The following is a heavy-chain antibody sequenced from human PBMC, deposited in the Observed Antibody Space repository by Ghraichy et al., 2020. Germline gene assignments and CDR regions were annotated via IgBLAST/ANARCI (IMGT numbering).Heavy chain of an antibody. CDR2: IYYSGST. CDR1: GGSISSSSYY. J-gene: IGHJ3*02. V-gene: IGHV4-39*01. D-gene: IGHD2-15*01. CDR3: ARLVLGYCSGGSCYSAFDI. Sequence: SQTLSLTCTVSGGSISSSSYYWGWIRQPPGKGLEWIGSIYYSGSTYYNPSLKSRVTISVDTSKNQFSLKLSSVTAADTAVYYCARLVLGYCSGGSCYSAFDIWGQGTMVTVSS.